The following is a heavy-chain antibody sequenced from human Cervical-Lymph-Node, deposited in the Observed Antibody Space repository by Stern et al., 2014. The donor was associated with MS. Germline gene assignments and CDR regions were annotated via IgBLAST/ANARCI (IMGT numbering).Heavy chain of an antibody. D-gene: IGHD4-17*01. CDR3: ARIRVYGDYPRDVYYFDY. V-gene: IGHV2-70*01. Sequence: QVTLRDSGPALVKPTQTLTLTCTFSGFSLSTSGMCVSWIRQPPGKALEWLALIDWDDDKYYSTSLKTRLTISKDTSKNQVVLTMTNMDPVDTATYYCARIRVYGDYPRDVYYFDYWGQGTLVTVSS. CDR2: IDWDDDK. CDR1: GFSLSTSGMC. J-gene: IGHJ4*02.